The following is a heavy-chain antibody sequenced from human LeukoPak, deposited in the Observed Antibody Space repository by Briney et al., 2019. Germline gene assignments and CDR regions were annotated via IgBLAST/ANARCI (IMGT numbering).Heavy chain of an antibody. CDR3: ARVGKGEDFDY. V-gene: IGHV3-74*01. J-gene: IGHJ4*02. CDR1: GFTFSSYW. D-gene: IGHD3-16*01. CDR2: INSDGSST. Sequence: GGSLRLSCAASGFTFSSYWMHWVRQAPGKGLVWVPRINSDGSSTSYADSVKGRFTISRDDAKNTVYLQMNSLRDEDTAVYYCARVGKGEDFDYWGQGTLVTVSS.